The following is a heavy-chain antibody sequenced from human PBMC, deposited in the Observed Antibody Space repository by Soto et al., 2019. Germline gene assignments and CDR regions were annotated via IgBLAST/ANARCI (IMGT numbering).Heavy chain of an antibody. CDR2: MTSSSSYM. V-gene: IGHV3-21*01. CDR1: GFTFSTYS. D-gene: IGHD6-13*01. J-gene: IGHJ6*02. Sequence: EVQLVESGGGLVKPGGSLRLSCAASGFTFSTYSMNWVRQAPGKGLEWVSAMTSSSSYMFYTDSVKERFTTSRDNAKKYLYLQMNSLRVDDTAVYYCARTWIVAAGNGDYYYGMDVWGQGTTVTVSS. CDR3: ARTWIVAAGNGDYYYGMDV.